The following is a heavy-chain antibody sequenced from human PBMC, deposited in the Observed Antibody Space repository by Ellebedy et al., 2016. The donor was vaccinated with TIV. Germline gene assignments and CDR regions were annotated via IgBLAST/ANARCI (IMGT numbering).Heavy chain of an antibody. Sequence: SETLSLXXAVYGGSFSGYYWSWIRQPPGKGLEWIGEVNHSGSTNSNPSLKSRVTISVDTSKNQFSLKLSSVTAADTAVYYCARGSSSWYSRAFDIWGQGTMVTVSS. J-gene: IGHJ3*02. CDR3: ARGSSSWYSRAFDI. V-gene: IGHV4-34*01. D-gene: IGHD6-13*01. CDR2: VNHSGST. CDR1: GGSFSGYY.